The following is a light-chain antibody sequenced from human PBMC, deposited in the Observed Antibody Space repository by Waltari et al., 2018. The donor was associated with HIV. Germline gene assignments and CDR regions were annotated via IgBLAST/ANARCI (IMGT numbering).Light chain of an antibody. V-gene: IGLV2-11*01. CDR3: CSYAGSYTLV. J-gene: IGLJ2*01. CDR2: DVS. Sequence: QSALTQPRSVSGSPGRPVTISCTGNSSDVGGYNYVSWYQQHPGKAPKLMIYDVSKRPSGVPDRFSGSKSGNTASLTISGLQAEDEADYYCCSYAGSYTLVFGGGTKLTVL. CDR1: SSDVGGYNY.